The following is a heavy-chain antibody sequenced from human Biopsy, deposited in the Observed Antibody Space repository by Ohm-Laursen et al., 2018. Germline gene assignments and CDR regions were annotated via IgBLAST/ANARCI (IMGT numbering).Heavy chain of an antibody. CDR2: ISTYNDDT. J-gene: IGHJ3*02. CDR1: GYTFTAYG. CDR3: ARDPGYDFWSGSDPFDI. Sequence: ASVKVSCKTSGYTFTAYGISWVRQAPGQGLEWMGWISTYNDDTNIAQKFQGRVSMTTDTSTRTAYMELRSLRYGDTAIYFCARDPGYDFWSGSDPFDIWGQGTLVTVS. V-gene: IGHV1-18*04. D-gene: IGHD3-3*01.